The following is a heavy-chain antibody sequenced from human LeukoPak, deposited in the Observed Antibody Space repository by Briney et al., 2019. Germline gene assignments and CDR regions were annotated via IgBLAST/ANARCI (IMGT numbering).Heavy chain of an antibody. CDR3: ARRDHYGVKAFDI. D-gene: IGHD4-17*01. V-gene: IGHV4-59*08. CDR1: GGSISNYY. CDR2: IYYSGST. Sequence: SEALSLTCTVSGGSISNYYWSWVRQPPGKGLEWIGYIYYSGSTNYNPSLKSRVTISVDTSKNQFSLKLSSVTAADTAVYYCARRDHYGVKAFDIWGQGTMVTVSS. J-gene: IGHJ3*02.